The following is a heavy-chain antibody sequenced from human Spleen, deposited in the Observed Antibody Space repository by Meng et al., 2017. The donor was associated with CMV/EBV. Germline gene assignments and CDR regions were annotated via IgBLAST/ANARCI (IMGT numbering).Heavy chain of an antibody. D-gene: IGHD2-2*01. V-gene: IGHV4-31*03. Sequence: LTCTVSGDSSSSGGYYWSWIRKQQGKGLEWIGYIFYSGTSYYNPSLKSRITMSFDTSKNQFSLNLSSVTAADTAVYYCARGSSTSFDYWGQGTLVTVSS. CDR3: ARGSSTSFDY. J-gene: IGHJ4*02. CDR2: IFYSGTS. CDR1: GDSSSSGGYY.